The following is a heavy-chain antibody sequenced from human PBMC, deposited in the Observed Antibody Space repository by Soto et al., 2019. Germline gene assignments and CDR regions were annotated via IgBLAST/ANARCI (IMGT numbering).Heavy chain of an antibody. CDR2: IYTSGST. D-gene: IGHD3-22*01. V-gene: IGHV4-4*07. CDR1: GGSISSYY. J-gene: IGHJ3*02. Sequence: SDTLSHTCAVSGGSISSYYWSWIRQTAGKGLEWIGRIYTSGSTNYNPSLKSRVTMSVDTSKNQFSLKLSSVTAADTAVYYCARDLFVANYYDSSGYYLTPSDALDIWGQGTMVTVS. CDR3: ARDLFVANYYDSSGYYLTPSDALDI.